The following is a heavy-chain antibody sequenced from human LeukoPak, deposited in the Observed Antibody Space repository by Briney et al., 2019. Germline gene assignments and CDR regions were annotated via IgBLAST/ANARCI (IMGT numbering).Heavy chain of an antibody. V-gene: IGHV4-34*01. D-gene: IGHD2-15*01. J-gene: IGHJ6*01. CDR3: ARDHVLDATCYKYDAMDV. CDR1: GWSFSSYC. Sequence: SETLSLTCAAYGWSFSSYCWRWSWIRPPPGKGLEWIGEINPNGSTNYNPSLKSRVTISLDTSKNQFSLKLSSVTAADTAVYYCARDHVLDATCYKYDAMDVWGQGTTVTVSS. CDR2: INPNGST.